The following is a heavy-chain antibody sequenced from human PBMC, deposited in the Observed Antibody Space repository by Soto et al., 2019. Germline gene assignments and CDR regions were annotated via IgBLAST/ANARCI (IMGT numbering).Heavy chain of an antibody. CDR3: ASLSGGYDYIWGSYRYTEGHFDY. J-gene: IGHJ4*02. V-gene: IGHV4-39*01. CDR2: IYYSGST. CDR1: GGSISSSSYY. Sequence: QLQLQESGPGLVKPSETLSLTCTVSGGSISSSSYYWGWIRQPPGKGLEWIGSIYYSGSTYYNPSLKSRVTISVDTAKNQFSLKLSSVTAADTAVYYGASLSGGYDYIWGSYRYTEGHFDYWGQGTLVTVSS. D-gene: IGHD3-16*02.